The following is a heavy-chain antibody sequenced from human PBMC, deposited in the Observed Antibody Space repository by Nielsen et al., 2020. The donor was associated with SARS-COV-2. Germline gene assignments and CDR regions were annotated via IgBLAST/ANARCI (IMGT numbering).Heavy chain of an antibody. Sequence: GESLKISCAASGFTFSDYYMSWIRQAPGKGLEWVSYISSSGSTIYYAGSVKGRFTISRDNAKNSLYLQMNSLRAEDTAVYYCARARTRGETFDYWGQGTLVTVSS. J-gene: IGHJ4*02. CDR2: ISSSGSTI. CDR3: ARARTRGETFDY. CDR1: GFTFSDYY. D-gene: IGHD1-7*01. V-gene: IGHV3-11*01.